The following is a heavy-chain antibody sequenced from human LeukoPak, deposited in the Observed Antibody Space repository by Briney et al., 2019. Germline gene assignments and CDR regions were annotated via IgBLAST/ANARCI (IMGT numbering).Heavy chain of an antibody. V-gene: IGHV4-4*07. Sequence: SETLSLTCTVSGGSISSYYWSWVRQPVGKGLEWIGRIYASGNTNYNPSLKGRVTMTVDTSKNQFSLNLSSVTAADTAVYYCARGRGSSWYYFDSWGQGTLVTVSS. CDR2: IYASGNT. J-gene: IGHJ4*02. CDR3: ARGRGSSWYYFDS. CDR1: GGSISSYY. D-gene: IGHD6-13*01.